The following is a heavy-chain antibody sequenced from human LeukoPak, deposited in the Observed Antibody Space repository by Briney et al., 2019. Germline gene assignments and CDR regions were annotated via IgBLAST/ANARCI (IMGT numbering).Heavy chain of an antibody. CDR2: ISWNSDSI. V-gene: IGHV3-9*01. J-gene: IGHJ4*02. CDR1: GFTLDDYA. D-gene: IGHD3-10*01. CDR3: AKTDYYGSGSYQYYFDY. Sequence: PGRSLRLSCAASGFTLDDYAMHWVRQAPGKGLEWVSGISWNSDSIGYADSVKGRFTISRDNAKNSLYLQMNSLRAEDAALYYCAKTDYYGSGSYQYYFDYWGQGTLVTVSS.